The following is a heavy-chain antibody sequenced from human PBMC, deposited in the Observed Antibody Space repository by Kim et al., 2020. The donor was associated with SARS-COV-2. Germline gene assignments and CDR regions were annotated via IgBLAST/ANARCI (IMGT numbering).Heavy chain of an antibody. Sequence: SETLSLTCTVSGGSISSYYWSWIRQPAGKGLEWIGRIYTSGSTNYNPSLKSRVTMSVDTSKNQFSLKLSSVTAADTAVYYCARGSSKVATIGYYYMDVWGKGTTVTVSS. D-gene: IGHD5-12*01. CDR1: GGSISSYY. J-gene: IGHJ6*03. CDR3: ARGSSKVATIGYYYMDV. V-gene: IGHV4-4*07. CDR2: IYTSGST.